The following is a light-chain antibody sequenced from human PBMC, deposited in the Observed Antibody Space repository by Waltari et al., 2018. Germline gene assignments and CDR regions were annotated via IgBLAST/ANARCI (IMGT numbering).Light chain of an antibody. CDR1: QSVSTY. CDR3: QQRYKWPLT. Sequence: DIVLTQSPATLSLSPGERPTLSCRDSQSVSTYLAWYQQRPGQPPRLLIYDSSSRAPGIPARFSGSGSETDFTLTISSLEPEDFAVYYCQQRYKWPLTFGGGSKVEI. CDR2: DSS. J-gene: IGKJ4*01. V-gene: IGKV3-11*01.